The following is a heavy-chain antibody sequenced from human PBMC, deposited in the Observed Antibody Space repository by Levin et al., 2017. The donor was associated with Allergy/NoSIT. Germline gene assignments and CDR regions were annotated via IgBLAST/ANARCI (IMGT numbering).Heavy chain of an antibody. CDR1: GFTFSGYT. D-gene: IGHD6-6*01. Sequence: GRSLRLSCAASGFTFSGYTLNWVRQAPGKGLEWVSSISSSSTYIYYADSLKGRFTISRDDAKNSLSLQMNSLRVEDTAVYYCASDGSYDTLDIWGQGTMVTVSS. V-gene: IGHV3-21*01. CDR3: ASDGSYDTLDI. J-gene: IGHJ3*02. CDR2: ISSSSTYI.